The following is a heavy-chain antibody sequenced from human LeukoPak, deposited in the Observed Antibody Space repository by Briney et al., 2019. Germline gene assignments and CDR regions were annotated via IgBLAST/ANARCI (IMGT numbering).Heavy chain of an antibody. CDR3: ARYLGGGRSS. D-gene: IGHD3-16*01. Sequence: GGSLRLSCAASGFTFGSYWMHWVRQAPGKGLVWVSRINPDGSSTTYTDSVKGRFTVSRDNAKSTLWLQMNSLRAEDTAVYYCARYLGGGRSSWGQGTLVTVSS. V-gene: IGHV3-74*01. J-gene: IGHJ5*02. CDR2: INPDGSST. CDR1: GFTFGSYW.